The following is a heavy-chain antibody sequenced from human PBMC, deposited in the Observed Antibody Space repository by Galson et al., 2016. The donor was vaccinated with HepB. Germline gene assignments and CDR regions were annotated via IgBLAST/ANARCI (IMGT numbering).Heavy chain of an antibody. V-gene: IGHV3-30*18. Sequence: SLRLSCATAGFTFISSGMHWVRQAPDKGLEWATFISYDGSNAYYADSVKGRFTVTRDNSKNTLYLQMNSLRPEDTAVYYCAKGGPNYYGSGSYSQLEFWGQGTLVTVSS. CDR3: AKGGPNYYGSGSYSQLEF. CDR2: ISYDGSNA. D-gene: IGHD3-10*01. J-gene: IGHJ4*02. CDR1: GFTFISSG.